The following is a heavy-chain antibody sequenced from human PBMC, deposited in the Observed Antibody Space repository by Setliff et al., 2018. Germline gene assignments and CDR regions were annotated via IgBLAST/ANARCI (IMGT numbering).Heavy chain of an antibody. Sequence: PGGSLSLSCAAFGFNFNTHTLSWVRQAPGKGLEWVSAISGNSYYINYVDSVKGRFTVSRDNDRNSVSLQMNSLRAEDTGVYYCVAGRMWLPVGDYWGQGALVTVSS. J-gene: IGHJ4*02. D-gene: IGHD6-19*01. CDR3: VAGRMWLPVGDY. CDR2: ISGNSYYI. V-gene: IGHV3-21*01. CDR1: GFNFNTHT.